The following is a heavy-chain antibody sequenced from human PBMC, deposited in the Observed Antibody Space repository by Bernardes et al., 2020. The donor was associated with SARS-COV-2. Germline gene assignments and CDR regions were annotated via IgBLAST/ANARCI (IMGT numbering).Heavy chain of an antibody. V-gene: IGHV3-73*01. CDR3: TSRLWFGEGHPYYYGMDV. J-gene: IGHJ6*02. CDR1: GFTFSGSA. Sequence: GGSLRLSCAASGFTFSGSAMHWVRQASGKGLEWVGRIRSKANSYATAYAASVKGRFTISRDDSKNTAYLQMNSLKTEDTAVYYCTSRLWFGEGHPYYYGMDVWGQGTTVTVSS. CDR2: IRSKANSYAT. D-gene: IGHD3-10*01.